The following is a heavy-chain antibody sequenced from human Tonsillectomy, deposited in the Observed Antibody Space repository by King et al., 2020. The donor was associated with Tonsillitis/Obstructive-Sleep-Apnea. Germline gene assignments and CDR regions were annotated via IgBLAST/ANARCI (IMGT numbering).Heavy chain of an antibody. CDR1: GYTFTSYY. CDR3: ARGDPISSSWYSPAHYGMDV. Sequence: VQLVESGAEVKKPGASVKVSCKASGYTFTSYYMHWVRQAPGQGLEWMGIINPSGGSTSYAQKFQGRVTMTRDTSTSTVYMELSSLRSEDTAVYYCARGDPISSSWYSPAHYGMDVWGQGTPVTVSS. J-gene: IGHJ6*02. CDR2: INPSGGST. D-gene: IGHD6-13*01. V-gene: IGHV1-46*01.